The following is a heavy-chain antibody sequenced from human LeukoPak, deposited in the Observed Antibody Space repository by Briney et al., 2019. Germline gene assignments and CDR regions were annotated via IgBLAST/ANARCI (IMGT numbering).Heavy chain of an antibody. J-gene: IGHJ4*02. Sequence: PSETLSLTCTVSGGSISSYYWSWIRQPPGKGLEWIGYIYYSGSTNYNPSLKSRVTISVDTSKNQFSLKLSSVTAADTAVYYCARGADLWFGELLFYFDYWGQGTLVTVSS. CDR3: ARGADLWFGELLFYFDY. V-gene: IGHV4-59*01. D-gene: IGHD3-10*01. CDR1: GGSISSYY. CDR2: IYYSGST.